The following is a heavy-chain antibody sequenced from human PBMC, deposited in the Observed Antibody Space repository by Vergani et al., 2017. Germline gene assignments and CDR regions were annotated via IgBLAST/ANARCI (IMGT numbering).Heavy chain of an antibody. D-gene: IGHD3-16*02. CDR2: ISSSSSYI. CDR3: ARDTFGGVIDTPDY. CDR1: GFIFKNHG. V-gene: IGHV3-21*01. Sequence: VQLVESGGGVVQPGTSLRLSCAASGFIFKNHGMNWVRQAPGKGLEWVSSISSSSSYIYYADSVKGRFTISRDNAKNSLYLQMNSLRAEDTAVYYCARDTFGGVIDTPDYWGQGTLVTVSS. J-gene: IGHJ4*02.